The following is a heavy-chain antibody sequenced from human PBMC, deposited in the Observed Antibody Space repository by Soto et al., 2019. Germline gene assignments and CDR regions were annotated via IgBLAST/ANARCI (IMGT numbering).Heavy chain of an antibody. J-gene: IGHJ3*02. Sequence: QVQLQQWGAGLLKPSENLSLTCAVYGGSFSGYYWSWIRQPPGKGLEWIAEINHSGGTNNIPTLSSRVTISVDTSKSPFSVQLTSVPAAATAVYYCARVVAARGNRAFDMWGQGTMVTVSS. CDR1: GGSFSGYY. CDR2: INHSGGT. V-gene: IGHV4-34*01. CDR3: ARVVAARGNRAFDM. D-gene: IGHD2-15*01.